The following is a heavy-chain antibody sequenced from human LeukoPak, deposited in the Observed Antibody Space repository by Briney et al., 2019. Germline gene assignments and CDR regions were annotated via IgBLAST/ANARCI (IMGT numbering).Heavy chain of an antibody. J-gene: IGHJ4*02. CDR2: ISYDGSNK. D-gene: IGHD3-22*01. CDR1: GFTFSSYS. CDR3: ARGYYDSSGPSY. V-gene: IGHV3-30*03. Sequence: GGSRRLSCAASGFTFSSYSMNWVRRAPGKGLEWVAVISYDGSNKYYADSVKGRFTISRDNSKNTLYLQMNSLRAEDTAVYYCARGYYDSSGPSYWGQGTLVTVSS.